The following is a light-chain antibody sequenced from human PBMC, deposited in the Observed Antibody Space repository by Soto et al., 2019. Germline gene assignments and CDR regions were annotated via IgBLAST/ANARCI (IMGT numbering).Light chain of an antibody. J-gene: IGKJ1*01. CDR1: QSVSSY. Sequence: EMVLTQSPATLSLSPGERATLSCAASQSVSSYLAWYQQKPGQAPRLLIYAASNRATGIPARFSGSGSGTDFTLTISSLEPEDFVVYYCQQRSNWPWTFGQGTKVEIK. CDR2: AAS. CDR3: QQRSNWPWT. V-gene: IGKV3-11*01.